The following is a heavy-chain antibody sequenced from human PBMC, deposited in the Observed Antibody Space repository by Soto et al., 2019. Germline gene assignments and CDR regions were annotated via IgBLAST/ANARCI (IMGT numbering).Heavy chain of an antibody. CDR2: ISAYNGNT. J-gene: IGHJ4*02. Sequence: ASVKVSCKASGYTFTSYGSSWVRQAPGQGLEWMGWISAYNGNTNYAQKLQGRVTMTTDTSTSTAYMELRSLRSDDTAVYYWAREERSVGSSDCWGQGNLVTVAS. V-gene: IGHV1-18*04. CDR1: GYTFTSYG. D-gene: IGHD1-26*01. CDR3: AREERSVGSSDC.